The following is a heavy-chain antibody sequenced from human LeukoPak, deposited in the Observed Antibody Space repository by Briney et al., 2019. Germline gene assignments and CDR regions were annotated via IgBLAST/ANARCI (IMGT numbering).Heavy chain of an antibody. CDR2: ISYDGSNK. CDR1: GFTFSSYA. J-gene: IGHJ1*01. D-gene: IGHD4-17*01. CDR3: ARADYGDYRAHFQH. V-gene: IGHV3-30*09. Sequence: GGSLRLSCAASGFTFSSYAMHWVRQAPGKGLEWVAVISYDGSNKYYADSVKGRFAISRDNSKNTLYLQMNSLRAEDTAVYYCARADYGDYRAHFQHWGQGTLVTVSS.